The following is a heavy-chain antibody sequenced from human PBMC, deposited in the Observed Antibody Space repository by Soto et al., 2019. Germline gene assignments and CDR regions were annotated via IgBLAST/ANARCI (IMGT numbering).Heavy chain of an antibody. CDR3: ARVPYVTFGGAGGGYYYYYGMDV. J-gene: IGHJ6*02. CDR1: GGSISSYY. CDR2: IYYSGST. V-gene: IGHV4-59*01. D-gene: IGHD3-16*01. Sequence: SQTLSLTCTVSGGSISSYYWSWIRQPPGKGLEWIGYIYYSGSTNYNPSLKSRVNISVDTSKNQLSLKLSSVTAADTAVYYCARVPYVTFGGAGGGYYYYYGMDVWGQGTTVTVSS.